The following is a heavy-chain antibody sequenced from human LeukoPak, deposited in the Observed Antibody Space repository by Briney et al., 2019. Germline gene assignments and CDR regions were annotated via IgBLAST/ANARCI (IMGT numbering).Heavy chain of an antibody. Sequence: GASVKVSCKASGYTFTGYYMHWVRQAPGQGLEWMVWINPNRGGTNYAQKFQGRVTMTRDTSISTAYMELSRLRSDDTAVYYCARRYGSGSNDYWGQGTLVTVSS. D-gene: IGHD3-10*01. J-gene: IGHJ4*02. V-gene: IGHV1-2*02. CDR2: INPNRGGT. CDR1: GYTFTGYY. CDR3: ARRYGSGSNDY.